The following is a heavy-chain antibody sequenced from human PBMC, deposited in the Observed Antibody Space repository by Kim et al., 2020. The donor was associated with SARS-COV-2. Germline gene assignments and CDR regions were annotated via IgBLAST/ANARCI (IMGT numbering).Heavy chain of an antibody. D-gene: IGHD3-10*01. CDR2: IYYSGRT. Sequence: SETLSLTCAVSGGSISSGGYSWSWIRQPPGKGLEWIGYIYYSGRTYYNPSLKSRVTISVDRSKNQFSPKLSSVTAADTAEYYCARGYGSGSPYGMDVWG. J-gene: IGHJ6*02. V-gene: IGHV4-30-2*01. CDR1: GGSISSGGYS. CDR3: ARGYGSGSPYGMDV.